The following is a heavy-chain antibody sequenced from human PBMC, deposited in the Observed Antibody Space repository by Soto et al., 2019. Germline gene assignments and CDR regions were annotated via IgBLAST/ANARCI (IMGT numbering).Heavy chain of an antibody. CDR2: SSYDGRET. Sequence: GGSLRLSCTASEVDFSSYGIHWVRQAPGKGLEWVAASSYDGRETFYADSAKGRFTVSKEMSKNTAFLQMNALRHEDTAVYFCARDSGWPILNFDNWGQGTPVTVSS. J-gene: IGHJ4*02. CDR1: EVDFSSYG. CDR3: ARDSGWPILNFDN. D-gene: IGHD3-10*01. V-gene: IGHV3-30*03.